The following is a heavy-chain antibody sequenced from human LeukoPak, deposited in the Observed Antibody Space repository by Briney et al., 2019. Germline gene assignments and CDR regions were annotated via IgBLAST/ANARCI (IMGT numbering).Heavy chain of an antibody. J-gene: IGHJ4*02. V-gene: IGHV1-2*02. CDR1: GFTFTDHY. CDR2: IGPHSTFT. CDR3: VREGEGPLSKDFDY. D-gene: IGHD2/OR15-2a*01. Sequence: ASVKVSCKSSGFTFTDHYIHWVRQGPGQGLEWMGYIGPHSTFTSSPQEFQGRVAMTRDASMSTAYMELTRLTSDDTAVYYCVREGEGPLSKDFDYWGQGTLVTVSS.